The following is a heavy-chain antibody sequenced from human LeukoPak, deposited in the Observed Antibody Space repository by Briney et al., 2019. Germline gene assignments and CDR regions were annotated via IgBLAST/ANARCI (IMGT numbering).Heavy chain of an antibody. CDR1: GFTFSSYW. J-gene: IGHJ4*02. D-gene: IGHD1-26*01. CDR2: LSPDGSTS. V-gene: IGHV3-74*01. Sequence: GGSLILSCAASGFTFSSYWMHWVRQAPGKGLVWVSRLSPDGSTSIYADSVKGRFTVSRGNAKNTLYLEMNTLRADDTAVYYCTRSPSLGGNYWGFDYWGQGTLVTVSS. CDR3: TRSPSLGGNYWGFDY.